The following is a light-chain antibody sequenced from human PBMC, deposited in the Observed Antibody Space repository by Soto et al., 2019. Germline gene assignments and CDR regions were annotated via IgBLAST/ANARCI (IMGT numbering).Light chain of an antibody. CDR2: HES. J-gene: IGKJ4*01. V-gene: IGKV3-15*01. CDR1: PSVYSN. CDR3: QQYTKWPLT. Sequence: EIVMTQSPATLSVSPGERATLSCRASPSVYSNLAWYQQKPGQAPRLLIQHESTRATGIPARFSGGGSGTEFTLTIGSLQSEDFAVYYCQQYTKWPLTFGGGTKVEIK.